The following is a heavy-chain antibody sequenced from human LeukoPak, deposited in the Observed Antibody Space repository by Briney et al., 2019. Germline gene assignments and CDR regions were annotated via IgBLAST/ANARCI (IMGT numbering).Heavy chain of an antibody. CDR2: INPNSGGT. D-gene: IGHD3-9*01. J-gene: IGHJ4*02. Sequence: ASVMVSCKASGYTFTGYYMHWVRQAPGQGLEWMGWINPNSGGTNYAQKFQGRVTMTRDTSISTAYMELSRLRSDDTAVYYCARGGVLRYFDWLLYFDYWGQGTLVTVSS. V-gene: IGHV1-2*02. CDR3: ARGGVLRYFDWLLYFDY. CDR1: GYTFTGYY.